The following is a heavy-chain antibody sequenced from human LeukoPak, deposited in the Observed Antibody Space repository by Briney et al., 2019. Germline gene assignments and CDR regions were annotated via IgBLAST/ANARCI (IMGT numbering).Heavy chain of an antibody. D-gene: IGHD6-19*01. Sequence: GGSLRHSCAASGFTFSSYAMSWVRQAPGKGLEWVSAISGSGGSTYYADSVKGRFTISRDNSKNTLYLQMNSLRAEDTAVYYCAKDLGSSGWYGGIDYWGQGTLVTVSS. V-gene: IGHV3-23*01. CDR2: ISGSGGST. CDR1: GFTFSSYA. CDR3: AKDLGSSGWYGGIDY. J-gene: IGHJ4*02.